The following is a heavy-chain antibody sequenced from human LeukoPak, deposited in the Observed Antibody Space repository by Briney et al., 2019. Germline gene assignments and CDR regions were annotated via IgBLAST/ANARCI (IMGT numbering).Heavy chain of an antibody. D-gene: IGHD1-26*01. CDR1: GFTFSSYA. V-gene: IGHV4-31*02. CDR3: AKDRGGSYPYYFDY. J-gene: IGHJ4*02. Sequence: LRLSCAASGFTFSSYAMNWIRQHPGKGLEWLGYIDYSGGTYYNPSLQSRVTISVDTSKNQFSLKLSSVTAADTAVYYCAKDRGGSYPYYFDYWGQGTLVTVSS. CDR2: IDYSGGT.